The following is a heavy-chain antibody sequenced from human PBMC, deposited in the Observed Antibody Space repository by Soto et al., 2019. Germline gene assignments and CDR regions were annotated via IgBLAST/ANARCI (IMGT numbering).Heavy chain of an antibody. V-gene: IGHV5-10-1*01. CDR2: IDPSDSQT. D-gene: IGHD3-22*01. Sequence: GESLKISYKGSGYSFAGYWITWVRQKPGKGLEWMGRIDPSDSQTYYSPSFRGHVTISVTKSITTVFLQWSSLRASDTAMYYCARQIYDSDTGPNYQYYFDSWGQGTPVTVSS. J-gene: IGHJ4*02. CDR1: GYSFAGYW. CDR3: ARQIYDSDTGPNYQYYFDS.